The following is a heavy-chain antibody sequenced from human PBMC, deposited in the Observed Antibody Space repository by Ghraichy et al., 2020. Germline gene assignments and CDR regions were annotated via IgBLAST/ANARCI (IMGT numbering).Heavy chain of an antibody. CDR3: ARDAAAIAAAGLGY. CDR1: GFTFSSYS. V-gene: IGHV3-21*01. D-gene: IGHD6-13*01. Sequence: GGSLRLSCAASGFTFSSYSMNWVRQAPGKGLEWVSSISSSSSYIYYADSVKGRFTISRDNAKNSLYLQMNSLRAEDTAVYYCARDAAAIAAAGLGYWGQGTLVTVSS. J-gene: IGHJ4*02. CDR2: ISSSSSYI.